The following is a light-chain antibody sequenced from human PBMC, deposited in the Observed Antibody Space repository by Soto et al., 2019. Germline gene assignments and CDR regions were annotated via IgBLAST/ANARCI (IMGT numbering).Light chain of an antibody. Sequence: EIVMTQYPDTLSVSQGEKATRSCRASQSLSGNLAWYQQKPGQAPRLLIYGTSTRATGIPARFSGSGSGTEFTLTISSLQSEDFGVYYCQQHNKWPWTFGQGTKVDI. J-gene: IGKJ1*01. CDR1: QSLSGN. CDR2: GTS. V-gene: IGKV3-15*01. CDR3: QQHNKWPWT.